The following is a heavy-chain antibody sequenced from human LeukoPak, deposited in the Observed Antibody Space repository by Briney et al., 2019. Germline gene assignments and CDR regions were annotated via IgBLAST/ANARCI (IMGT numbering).Heavy chain of an antibody. CDR1: GGSISSYY. CDR2: IYYSGST. J-gene: IGHJ5*02. Sequence: PSETLSLTCTVSGGSISSYYWSWIRQPPGKGLEWIGYIYYSGSTNYNPSLKSRVTISVDTSKNQFSLKLSSVTAADTAVYYCARVTMRRPYNWFDPWGQGTLVTVSS. CDR3: ARVTMRRPYNWFDP. V-gene: IGHV4-59*12. D-gene: IGHD3-3*01.